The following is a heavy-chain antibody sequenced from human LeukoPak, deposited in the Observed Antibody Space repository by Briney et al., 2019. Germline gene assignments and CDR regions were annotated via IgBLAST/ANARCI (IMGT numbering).Heavy chain of an antibody. Sequence: PGGPLRLSCAASGFSFRNAWMHWVRQAPGKGLVWVSRIKGDGSVTVYADSVKGRFTISRDNAKNTLYLQMNSLRVEDTAVYYCARSDWFDPWGQGTLVTVSS. V-gene: IGHV3-74*01. CDR2: IKGDGSVT. D-gene: IGHD3-3*01. CDR1: GFSFRNAW. J-gene: IGHJ5*02. CDR3: ARSDWFDP.